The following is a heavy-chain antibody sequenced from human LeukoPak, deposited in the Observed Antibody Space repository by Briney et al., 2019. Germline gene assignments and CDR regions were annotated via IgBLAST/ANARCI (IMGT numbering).Heavy chain of an antibody. V-gene: IGHV1-18*01. Sequence: ASVKVSCKASGYTFTSYGISWVRQAPGQGLEWMGWISAYNGNTNYAQKFQGRVTMTRNTSISTAYMELSSLRSEDTAVYYCARSSGSYWLGYFDLWGRGTLVTVSS. J-gene: IGHJ2*01. CDR3: ARSSGSYWLGYFDL. CDR2: ISAYNGNT. D-gene: IGHD1-26*01. CDR1: GYTFTSYG.